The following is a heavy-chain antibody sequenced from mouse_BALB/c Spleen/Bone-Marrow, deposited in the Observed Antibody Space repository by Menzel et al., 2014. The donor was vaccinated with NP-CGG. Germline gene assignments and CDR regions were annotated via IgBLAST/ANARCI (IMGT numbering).Heavy chain of an antibody. D-gene: IGHD2-4*01. CDR3: ARRVYYDYDGGAWFAY. CDR2: IFPGDGST. V-gene: IGHV1-85*01. CDR1: GYTFTSYD. J-gene: IGHJ3*01. Sequence: VQRVESGAELVKPGASVKLSCKASGYTFTSYDINWVRRRPEQGLEWIGWIFPGDGSTKYNEKFKGKATLTTDKSSSTAYMQLSRLTSEDSAVYFCARRVYYDYDGGAWFAYWGQGTLVTVSA.